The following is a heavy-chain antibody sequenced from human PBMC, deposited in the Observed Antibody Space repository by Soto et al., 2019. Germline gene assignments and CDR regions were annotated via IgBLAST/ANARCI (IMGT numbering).Heavy chain of an antibody. Sequence: EVQLLESGGGLVQPGGSLRLSCAASGFTFSSYAMSWVRQAPGKGLEWVSAISGSGGSTYYADSVKGRFTISRDNSKHPLYLQMNRLRAEDTAVYYCATPGRSSALLFDYWGQGTLVTVSS. J-gene: IGHJ4*02. V-gene: IGHV3-23*01. CDR3: ATPGRSSALLFDY. D-gene: IGHD6-6*01. CDR2: ISGSGGST. CDR1: GFTFSSYA.